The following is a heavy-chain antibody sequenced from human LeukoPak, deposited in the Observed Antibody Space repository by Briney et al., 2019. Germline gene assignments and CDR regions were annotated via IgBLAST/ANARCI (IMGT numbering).Heavy chain of an antibody. CDR1: GFIFRNYA. D-gene: IGHD3-10*01. Sequence: GGSLRLSCAASGFIFRNYAMNWVRQAPGKGLEWVSVISGSGGSTFYADSVKGRFTISRDNSKNTLYVQMNSLRAEDTAVYYCSLSGDNDAFDIWGQGTKVTVSS. CDR2: ISGSGGST. CDR3: SLSGDNDAFDI. V-gene: IGHV3-23*01. J-gene: IGHJ3*02.